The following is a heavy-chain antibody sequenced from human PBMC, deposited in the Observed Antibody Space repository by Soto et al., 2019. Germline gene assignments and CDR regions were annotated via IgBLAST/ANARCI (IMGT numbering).Heavy chain of an antibody. D-gene: IGHD3-9*01. CDR2: ISAYNGNT. Sequence: ASVNVSCTASGYTFTSYGISWVRQAPGQGLEWMGWISAYNGNTNYAQKLQGRVTMTTDTSTSTAYMELRSLRSDDTAVYYCAVDYDILTGPWFDPWGHGTLATVSS. CDR3: AVDYDILTGPWFDP. CDR1: GYTFTSYG. V-gene: IGHV1-18*04. J-gene: IGHJ5*02.